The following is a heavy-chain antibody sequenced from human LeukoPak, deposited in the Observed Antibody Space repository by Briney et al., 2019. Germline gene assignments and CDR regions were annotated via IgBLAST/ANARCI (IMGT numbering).Heavy chain of an antibody. V-gene: IGHV3-30-3*01. CDR2: ISYDGSNK. CDR1: GFTFNSYA. Sequence: GGSLRLSCAAPGFTFNSYAMHWVRQAPGEGLEWVAIISYDGSNKYYTDSVKGRFTISRDNSKNTLYLQMNSLRAEDTAMYYCARDYSSGLEYYGMDVWGQGTTVTVS. D-gene: IGHD6-19*01. J-gene: IGHJ6*02. CDR3: ARDYSSGLEYYGMDV.